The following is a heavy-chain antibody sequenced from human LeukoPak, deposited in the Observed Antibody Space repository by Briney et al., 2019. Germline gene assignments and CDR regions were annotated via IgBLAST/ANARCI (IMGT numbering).Heavy chain of an antibody. V-gene: IGHV4-34*01. CDR2: INHSGST. CDR3: ARVSGYHAIDI. Sequence: SETLSLTCAVYGGSFSGYYWSWIRQPPGKGLEWIGEINHSGSTNYNPSLKSRVTISVDTSKNQFSLKLSSVTAADTAVYYCARVSGYHAIDIWGQGTMVTVSS. J-gene: IGHJ3*02. D-gene: IGHD5-12*01. CDR1: GGSFSGYY.